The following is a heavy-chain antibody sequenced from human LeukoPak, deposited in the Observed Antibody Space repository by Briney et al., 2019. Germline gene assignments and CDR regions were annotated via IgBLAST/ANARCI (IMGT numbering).Heavy chain of an antibody. CDR1: GGTFSSYA. V-gene: IGHV1-69*06. CDR3: ARDAFGELSPNYYMDV. CDR2: IIPIFGTA. D-gene: IGHD3-10*01. J-gene: IGHJ6*03. Sequence: ASVKVSCKASGGTFSSYAISWVRQAPGQGLEWMGGIIPIFGTANYAQKFQGRVTITADKSTSTAYMELSSLRSEDTAVYYCARDAFGELSPNYYMDVWGKGTTVTVSS.